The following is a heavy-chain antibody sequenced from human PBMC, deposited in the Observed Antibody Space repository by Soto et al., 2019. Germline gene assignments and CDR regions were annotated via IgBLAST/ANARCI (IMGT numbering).Heavy chain of an antibody. CDR1: GGTFSSYA. V-gene: IGHV1-69*13. Sequence: ASVKVSCKASGGTFSSYAISWVRQAPGQGLEWMGGIIPIFGTANYAQKFQGRVTITADESTSTAYMELSSLRSEDTAVYYCARDTRNLIVRPENNWFDTWGQGTLVTVSS. D-gene: IGHD2-15*01. CDR3: ARDTRNLIVRPENNWFDT. CDR2: IIPIFGTA. J-gene: IGHJ5*02.